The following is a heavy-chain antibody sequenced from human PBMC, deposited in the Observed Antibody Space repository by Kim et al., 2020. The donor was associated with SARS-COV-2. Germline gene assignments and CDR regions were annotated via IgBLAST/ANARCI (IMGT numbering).Heavy chain of an antibody. J-gene: IGHJ3*02. CDR3: AKEEDAFDI. CDR2: SK. Sequence: SKFYADSVKGRFAISSDNSKKTMYLQMNSLRPEDTAVYYCAKEEDAFDIWGQGTMVTVS. V-gene: IGHV3-NL1*01.